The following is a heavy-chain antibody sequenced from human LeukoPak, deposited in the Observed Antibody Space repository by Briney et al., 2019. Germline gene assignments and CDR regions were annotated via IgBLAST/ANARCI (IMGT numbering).Heavy chain of an antibody. CDR3: VRDFSTVTTAYLHH. CDR1: GFTFSSYS. V-gene: IGHV3-21*04. CDR2: ISSSSRHI. J-gene: IGHJ1*01. Sequence: PGGSLRLSCAASGFTFSSYSMNWVRQAPGKGLEWVSSISSSSRHIYYADSVKGRFTIFRDDAKNSLFLQMDSLRVEDTAMYYCVRDFSTVTTAYLHHWGQGTVLTVSS. D-gene: IGHD4-17*01.